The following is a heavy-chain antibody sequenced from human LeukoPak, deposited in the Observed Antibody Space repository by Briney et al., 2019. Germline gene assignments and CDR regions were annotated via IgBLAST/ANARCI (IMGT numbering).Heavy chain of an antibody. CDR3: ARNVIAARNYYYYMDV. Sequence: PGWSLTLSCAASGFTFSDYYMSWIRQDPAKGLEGVSYISSSGSTIYYADSVKGRFTISRDNAKNSLYLQMNSLRAADTAVYYCARNVIAARNYYYYMDVWGKGTTVTVSS. D-gene: IGHD6-13*01. J-gene: IGHJ6*03. CDR1: GFTFSDYY. V-gene: IGHV3-11*01. CDR2: ISSSGSTI.